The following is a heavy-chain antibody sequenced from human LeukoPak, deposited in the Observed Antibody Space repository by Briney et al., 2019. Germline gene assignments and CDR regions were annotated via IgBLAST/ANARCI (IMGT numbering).Heavy chain of an antibody. CDR3: ASPSLGYCSGGRCYDVDY. V-gene: IGHV1-2*02. J-gene: IGHJ4*02. Sequence: GASVKVSCKASGYTFTGYYMHWVRQAPGQGLEWMGWIKPNSGGTNYAQKFQGRVTMTRDTSMSTAYMELSRLRSDDTAVYYCASPSLGYCSGGRCYDVDYWGQGTLVTVS. D-gene: IGHD2-15*01. CDR1: GYTFTGYY. CDR2: IKPNSGGT.